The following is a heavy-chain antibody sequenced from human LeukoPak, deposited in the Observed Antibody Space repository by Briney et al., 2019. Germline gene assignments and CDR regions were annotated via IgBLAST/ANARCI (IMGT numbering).Heavy chain of an antibody. CDR2: IKQDGSEK. CDR3: ARPSFVTGSYYPL. CDR1: GFTFSSYW. Sequence: PGGSLRLSCAASGFTFSSYWMSGVRQAPGKGREWVANIKQDGSEKYYVDSVKGRFTISRDNAKNSLYLQMNSLRAEDTAVYYCARPSFVTGSYYPLWGQGTLVAVSS. J-gene: IGHJ4*02. V-gene: IGHV3-7*01. D-gene: IGHD1-26*01.